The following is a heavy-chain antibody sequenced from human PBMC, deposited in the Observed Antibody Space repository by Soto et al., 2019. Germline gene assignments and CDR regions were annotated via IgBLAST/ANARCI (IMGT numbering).Heavy chain of an antibody. CDR2: IRSKVNSYAT. D-gene: IGHD5-18*01. J-gene: IGHJ4*02. CDR1: GFTFSVSA. CDR3: TSFSRTQLWLFDY. Sequence: GGSLRLSCAASGFTFSVSAMHWVRHASGKGLEWVGRIRSKVNSYATTYAASLKGRFTISRDDSKNTAYLQMNSLKTEDTAVYYCTSFSRTQLWLFDYWGQGSLVTVSS. V-gene: IGHV3-73*01.